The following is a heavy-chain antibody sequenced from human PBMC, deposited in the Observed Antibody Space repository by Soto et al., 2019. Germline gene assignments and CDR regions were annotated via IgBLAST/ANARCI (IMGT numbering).Heavy chain of an antibody. J-gene: IGHJ4*02. CDR2: ISYDGSNK. V-gene: IGHV3-30-3*01. D-gene: IGHD1-26*01. CDR3: ARDPNYSGSYPFDY. CDR1: GFTFSSYA. Sequence: GSLRLSCAASGFTFSSYAMHWVRQAPGKGLEWVAVISYDGSNKYYADSVKGRFTISRDNSKNTLYLQMNSLRAEDTAVYYCARDPNYSGSYPFDYWGQGTLVTVSS.